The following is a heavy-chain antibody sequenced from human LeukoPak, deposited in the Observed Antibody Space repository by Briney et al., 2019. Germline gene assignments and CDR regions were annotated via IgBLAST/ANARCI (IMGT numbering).Heavy chain of an antibody. CDR3: ATRPDGNDVPYFDY. D-gene: IGHD5-12*01. CDR2: IYSGGSS. J-gene: IGHJ4*02. V-gene: IGHV3-66*01. Sequence: GGSLRLSCAASGLAVGFKCMSWVRQAPWKGLEWVSIIYSGGSSYYADSVKGRFTVSRDTSKNTLYLQMNSLRAEDTAVYYCATRPDGNDVPYFDYWGQGTLVTVSS. CDR1: GLAVGFKC.